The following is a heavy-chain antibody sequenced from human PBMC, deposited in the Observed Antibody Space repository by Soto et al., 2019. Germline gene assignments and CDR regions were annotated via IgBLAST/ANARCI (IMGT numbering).Heavy chain of an antibody. D-gene: IGHD3-3*01. V-gene: IGHV3-74*01. CDR3: ANVFGH. CDR2: VDSDGSGT. J-gene: IGHJ4*02. Sequence: EVQLVESGGGSVQPGGSLRLSCVASGITFSGYWMHWVRQVPGKGLVWVARVDSDGSGTSYADSVKGRFTISRDNAKNTLYLVMNSLRVEDTAVYYCANVFGHWGQGMPVTVSS. CDR1: GITFSGYW.